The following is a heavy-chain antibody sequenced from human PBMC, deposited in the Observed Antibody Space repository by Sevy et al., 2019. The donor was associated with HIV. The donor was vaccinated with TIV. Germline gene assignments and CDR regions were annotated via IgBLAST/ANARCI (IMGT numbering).Heavy chain of an antibody. D-gene: IGHD1-26*01. CDR3: ARESPLGVEWELSRPQNWFDP. CDR2: IYYSGST. Sequence: ETLSLTCTVFGGPISSYYWNWIRQPPGKGLEWIGYIYYSGSTNYNPSLKSRVTISVDMSKNQFSLKLSSVTAADTAVYYCARESPLGVEWELSRPQNWFDPWGQGTLVTVSS. CDR1: GGPISSYY. J-gene: IGHJ5*02. V-gene: IGHV4-59*01.